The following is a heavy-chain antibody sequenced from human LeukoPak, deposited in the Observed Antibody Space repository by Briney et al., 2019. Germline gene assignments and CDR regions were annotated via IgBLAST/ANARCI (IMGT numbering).Heavy chain of an antibody. CDR1: GYSISSSYY. Sequence: PSATLPLTCAVSGYSISSSYYWGWIRQPPGKGLEWIGSIYHTGGTYYNPSLKSRVTISIDTSKNQFSLKLSSVTAADTAVYYCARDAQTYYYYTYGYYYEYWGQGTLVTVSS. CDR2: IYHTGGT. CDR3: ARDAQTYYYYTYGYYYEY. V-gene: IGHV4-38-2*02. D-gene: IGHD3-22*01. J-gene: IGHJ4*02.